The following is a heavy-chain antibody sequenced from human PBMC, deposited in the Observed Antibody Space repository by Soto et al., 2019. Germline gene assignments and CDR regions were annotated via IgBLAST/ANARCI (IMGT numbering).Heavy chain of an antibody. D-gene: IGHD3-22*01. V-gene: IGHV1-18*01. CDR1: GYTFTSYG. Sequence: ASVKVSCKASGYTFTSYGISWVRQAPGQGLEWMGWISAYHGNTNYAQNIQGRVTMTADTSTNTAYMDLRSLRSDDTAVYYCARAYYYDVSGYYPIDCWGQGTLVTVS. CDR2: ISAYHGNT. J-gene: IGHJ4*02. CDR3: ARAYYYDVSGYYPIDC.